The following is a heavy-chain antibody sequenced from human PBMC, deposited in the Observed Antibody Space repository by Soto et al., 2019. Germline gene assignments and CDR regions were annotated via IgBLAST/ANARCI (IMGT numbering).Heavy chain of an antibody. D-gene: IGHD5-12*01. CDR3: ARAISGYDPKDYYYYGMDV. CDR2: ISYDGSNK. CDR1: GFTFSSYA. V-gene: IGHV3-30-3*01. J-gene: IGHJ6*02. Sequence: LRLSCAASGFTFSSYAMHWVRQAPGKGPEWVAVISYDGSNKYYADSVKGRFTISRDNSKNTLYLQMNSLRAEDTAVYYCARAISGYDPKDYYYYGMDVWGQGTTVTVSS.